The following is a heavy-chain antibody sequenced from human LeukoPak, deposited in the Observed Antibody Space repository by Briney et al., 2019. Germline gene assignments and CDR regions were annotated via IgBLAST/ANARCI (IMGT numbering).Heavy chain of an antibody. CDR1: GGSFSGYY. J-gene: IGHJ4*02. Sequence: SETLSLTCAVYGGSFSGYYWSWIRQPPGKGLEWIGEINHSGSTNYNPSLKSRVTISVDTSKNQFSLKLSSVTAADTAVYYCARDTHIVVVTAIPTGFDYWGLGTLVTVSS. CDR3: ARDTHIVVVTAIPTGFDY. CDR2: INHSGST. D-gene: IGHD2-21*02. V-gene: IGHV4-34*01.